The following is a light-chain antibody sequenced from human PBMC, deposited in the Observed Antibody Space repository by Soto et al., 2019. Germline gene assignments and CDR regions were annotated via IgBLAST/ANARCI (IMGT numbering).Light chain of an antibody. V-gene: IGLV2-14*01. J-gene: IGLJ1*01. CDR3: SSSTSSTTLDV. CDR1: SSDVGGYNY. CDR2: EVS. Sequence: QSALTQPASVSGSPGQSITSSCTGTSSDVGGYNYVSWYQQHPGKAPKLMIYEVSNRPSGVSNRFSGSKSGNTASLTISGLQAEDEADYYCSSSTSSTTLDVFGTGTKVTVL.